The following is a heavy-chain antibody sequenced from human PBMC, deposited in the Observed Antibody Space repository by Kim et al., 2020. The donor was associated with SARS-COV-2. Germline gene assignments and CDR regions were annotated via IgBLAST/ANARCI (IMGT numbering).Heavy chain of an antibody. CDR1: GYTFTSYG. J-gene: IGHJ4*02. Sequence: ASVKVSCKASGYTFTSYGISWVRQAPGQGLEWMGWISAYNGNTNYAQKLQGRVTMTTDTSTSTAYMELRSLRSDDTAVYYCARDSVALSYYYGSGSYYNNSPLFDYWGQGTLVTVSS. CDR2: ISAYNGNT. CDR3: ARDSVALSYYYGSGSYYNNSPLFDY. D-gene: IGHD3-10*01. V-gene: IGHV1-18*01.